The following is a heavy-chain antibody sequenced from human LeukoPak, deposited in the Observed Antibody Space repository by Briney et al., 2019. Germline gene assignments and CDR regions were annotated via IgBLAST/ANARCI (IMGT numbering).Heavy chain of an antibody. CDR1: GYPISSGYY. D-gene: IGHD6-19*01. CDR3: ARGPSPGIAVAVYFDS. CDR2: IYHSGNT. V-gene: IGHV4-38-2*01. J-gene: IGHJ4*02. Sequence: KPSETLSLTCAVSGYPISSGYYWGWIRQPPGKGLEWIGSIYHSGNTYYNPSLKSRVTISVDTSKNQFSLKLSSVTAADTAVYYCARGPSPGIAVAVYFDSWGQGTLVTVSS.